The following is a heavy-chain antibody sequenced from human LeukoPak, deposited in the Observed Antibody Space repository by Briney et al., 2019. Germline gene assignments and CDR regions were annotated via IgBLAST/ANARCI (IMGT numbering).Heavy chain of an antibody. J-gene: IGHJ3*02. Sequence: ASVKVSCKASGYTFTGYYMHWVRQAPGQGLEWMGWINPNSGGTNYAQKFQGRVTMTRDTSISTAYMELSRLRSDDTAVYYCARVLLSVGYSYGSDAFDIWGQGTMVTVSS. CDR1: GYTFTGYY. V-gene: IGHV1-2*02. CDR3: ARVLLSVGYSYGSDAFDI. CDR2: INPNSGGT. D-gene: IGHD5-18*01.